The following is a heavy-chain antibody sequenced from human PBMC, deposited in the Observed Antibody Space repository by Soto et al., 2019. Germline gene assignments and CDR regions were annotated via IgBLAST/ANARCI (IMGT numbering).Heavy chain of an antibody. V-gene: IGHV4-59*08. CDR2: INYDGYS. D-gene: IGHD3-10*01. CDR3: AKHGFGPLHGLVDV. CDR1: GGSITNYY. J-gene: IGHJ6*02. Sequence: QVQLQESGPGLVKPSETLSLTCTVSGGSITNYYCSWFRQPPGKGLEWIGYINYDGYSAYNLSLRRLFTLSLAASQTQFSLMLESVTATDTAVYYCAKHGFGPLHGLVDVWGPGTTVIVSS.